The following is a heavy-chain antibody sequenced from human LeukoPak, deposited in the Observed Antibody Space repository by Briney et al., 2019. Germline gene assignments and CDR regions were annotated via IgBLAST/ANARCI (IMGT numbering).Heavy chain of an antibody. Sequence: SETLSLTCTVSGGSISSSNYYWGWIRQPPGKGLEWTGSIYYSGSTYYNPSLKSRVTISVDISKNQFSLKLTSVTAADTAVYFCARSRWIETYDFYAFDIWGQGTMVTVSA. V-gene: IGHV4-39*07. D-gene: IGHD3/OR15-3a*01. CDR3: ARSRWIETYDFYAFDI. J-gene: IGHJ3*02. CDR1: GGSISSSNYY. CDR2: IYYSGST.